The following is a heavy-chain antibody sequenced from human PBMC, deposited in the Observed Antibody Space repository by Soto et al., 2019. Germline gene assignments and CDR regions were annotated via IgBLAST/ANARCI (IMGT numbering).Heavy chain of an antibody. CDR3: ARRGDGYNNLFDY. CDR1: GGSISSYY. Sequence: ETLSLTCTVSGGSISSYYWSWIRQPPGKGLEWIGYIYYSGSTNYNPSLKSRVTISVDTSKNQFSLKLSSVTAADTAVYYCARRGDGYNNLFDYWGQGTLVTVSS. D-gene: IGHD5-12*01. CDR2: IYYSGST. V-gene: IGHV4-59*08. J-gene: IGHJ4*02.